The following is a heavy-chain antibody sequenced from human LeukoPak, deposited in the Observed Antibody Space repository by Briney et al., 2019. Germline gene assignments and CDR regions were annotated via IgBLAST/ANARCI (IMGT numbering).Heavy chain of an antibody. J-gene: IGHJ5*02. D-gene: IGHD3-9*01. CDR3: ARARDFDWLLNWFDP. CDR2: IYYSGST. Sequence: SETLSLTCTVSGGSISSYYWSWIRQPPGKGLEWIGYIYYSGSTNYNPSLKSRVTISVDTSKNQFSLKLSSVTAADTAVYYCARARDFDWLLNWFDPWGQGTLVTVSS. CDR1: GGSISSYY. V-gene: IGHV4-59*01.